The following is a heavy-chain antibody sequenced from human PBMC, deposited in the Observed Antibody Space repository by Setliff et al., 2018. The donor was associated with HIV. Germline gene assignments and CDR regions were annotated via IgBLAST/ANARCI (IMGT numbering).Heavy chain of an antibody. J-gene: IGHJ4*02. CDR1: GYTFTGYY. CDR3: ARDGGFIAVAGLDY. CDR2: INPNNGGT. Sequence: ASVKVSCKASGYTFTGYYMHWVRQAPGQGLEWMGWINPNNGGTKYAQKLQGRVTMTRDTSNSTAYMELSRLRSEDTAVYYCARDGGFIAVAGLDYWGQGTLVTVSS. V-gene: IGHV1-2*02. D-gene: IGHD6-19*01.